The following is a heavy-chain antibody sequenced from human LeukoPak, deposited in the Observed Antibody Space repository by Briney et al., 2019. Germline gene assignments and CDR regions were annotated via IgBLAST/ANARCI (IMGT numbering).Heavy chain of an antibody. CDR2: IYQSGST. Sequence: SETLSLTCAVSGGTIGSSHWWSWVRQPPGKGLEWIGDIYQSGSTNYSPSLKSRFTISIDKSKNQFSLNLTSVTAADTAVYYCARELAVVGIDYWGQGILVTVSS. V-gene: IGHV4-4*02. CDR3: ARELAVVGIDY. D-gene: IGHD6-19*01. CDR1: GGTIGSSHW. J-gene: IGHJ4*02.